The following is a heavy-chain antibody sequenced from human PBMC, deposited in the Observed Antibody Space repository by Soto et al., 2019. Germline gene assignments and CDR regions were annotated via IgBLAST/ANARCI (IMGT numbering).Heavy chain of an antibody. J-gene: IGHJ4*02. CDR3: ARAVVNDESPDY. V-gene: IGHV1-2*02. D-gene: IGHD2-15*01. Sequence: QVQLVQSGAEVKKPGASVKVSCKASGYTFTGYYMHWVRQAPGQGLEWMGWINPNSGGTNYAQKCQGRVTMTRDTSISTAYMELSRLRSDDTAVYYCARAVVNDESPDYWGQGTLVTVSS. CDR2: INPNSGGT. CDR1: GYTFTGYY.